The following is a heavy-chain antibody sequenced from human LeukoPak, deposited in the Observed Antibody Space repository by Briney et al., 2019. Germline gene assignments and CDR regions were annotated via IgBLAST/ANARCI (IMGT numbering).Heavy chain of an antibody. V-gene: IGHV1-69*13. CDR2: IIPIFGTA. CDR3: ARAAPQWSSGSYYPLDY. J-gene: IGHJ4*02. D-gene: IGHD3-10*01. CDR1: GYTFTSYG. Sequence: GASVKVSCKASGYTFTSYGISWVRQAPGQGLEWMGGIIPIFGTANYAQKFQGRVTITADESTSTAYMELSSLRSEDTAVYYCARAAPQWSSGSYYPLDYWGQGTLITVSS.